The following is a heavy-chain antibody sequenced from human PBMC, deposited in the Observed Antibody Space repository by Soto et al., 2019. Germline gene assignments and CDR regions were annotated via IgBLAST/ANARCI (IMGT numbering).Heavy chain of an antibody. V-gene: IGHV3-23*01. CDR2: ISGSGGST. J-gene: IGHJ4*02. Sequence: GGSLRLSCAASGFTFSSYAMSWVRQAPGKGLEWVSAISGSGGSTYYADSGKGRFTISRDNSKNTLYLQMNSLRAEDTAVYYCAKDPEVGGAASYYFDYWGQGTLVTVSS. CDR1: GFTFSSYA. D-gene: IGHD3-16*01. CDR3: AKDPEVGGAASYYFDY.